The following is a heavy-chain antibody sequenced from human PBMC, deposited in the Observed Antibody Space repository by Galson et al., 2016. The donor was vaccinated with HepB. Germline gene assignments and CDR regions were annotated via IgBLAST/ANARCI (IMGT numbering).Heavy chain of an antibody. CDR1: GFMFSSYA. Sequence: SLRLSCAASGFMFSSYAMHWVRQAPGKGLEWVALISYDESHEFYADSVKGRFTISRDNSKNTLFLQMNSLRAEDTAVYYCAKDSFGNGVPIFGVVTAGNWFDPRGQGTLVTVSS. V-gene: IGHV3-30*18. J-gene: IGHJ5*02. CDR3: AKDSFGNGVPIFGVVTAGNWFDP. D-gene: IGHD3-3*01. CDR2: ISYDESHE.